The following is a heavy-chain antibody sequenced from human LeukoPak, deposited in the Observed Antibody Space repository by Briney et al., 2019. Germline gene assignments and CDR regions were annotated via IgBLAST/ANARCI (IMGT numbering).Heavy chain of an antibody. J-gene: IGHJ4*02. CDR1: GYIFTSYD. CDR2: MNPNSGNT. Sequence: ASVKVSCKASGYIFTSYDINWVRQATGQGLEWMGWMNPNSGNTGYAQKFQGRVTITRNTSISTAYMELSSPRSEDTAVYYCARGCSSTSCYKRGYFDYWGQGTLVTVSS. D-gene: IGHD2-2*02. V-gene: IGHV1-8*03. CDR3: ARGCSSTSCYKRGYFDY.